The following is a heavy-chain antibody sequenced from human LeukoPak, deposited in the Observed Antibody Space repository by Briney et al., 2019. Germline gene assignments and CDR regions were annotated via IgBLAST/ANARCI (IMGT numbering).Heavy chain of an antibody. CDR2: IYYSGST. CDR1: GGSISSYS. J-gene: IGHJ4*02. Sequence: PSETLSLTCTLSGGSISSYSWSWIRQPPGKGLEWIGYIYYSGSTNYNPSLKSRVTISVDTSKNQFSLRLSSVTAADTAVYYCARGSGWYPDWGQGTLVTVSS. D-gene: IGHD6-19*01. V-gene: IGHV4-59*08. CDR3: ARGSGWYPD.